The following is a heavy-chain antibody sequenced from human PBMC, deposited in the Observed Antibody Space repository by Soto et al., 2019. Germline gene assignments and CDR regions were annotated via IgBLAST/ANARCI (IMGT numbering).Heavy chain of an antibody. CDR3: ARDGPPWIQLWDY. V-gene: IGHV3-48*01. CDR1: GFTFSSYS. CDR2: ISSSSTI. Sequence: GGSLRLSCAASGFTFSSYSMNWVRQAPGKGLEWVSYISSSSTIYYADSVKGRFTISRDNAKNSLYLQMNSLRAEDTAVYYCARDGPPWIQLWDYWGQGTLVTVSS. D-gene: IGHD5-18*01. J-gene: IGHJ4*02.